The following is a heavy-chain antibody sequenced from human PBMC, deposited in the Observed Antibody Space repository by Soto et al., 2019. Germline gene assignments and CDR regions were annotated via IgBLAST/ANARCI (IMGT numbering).Heavy chain of an antibody. CDR2: IYYSGST. V-gene: IGHV4-59*01. D-gene: IGHD5-12*01. CDR3: ARAYGGFDNGLDV. Sequence: PSETLSLTCTFSGDSIRSYYWTWIRQPPGKGLELIGYIYYSGSTRYNPSLKSRVTISVDMSKNQFSLKLSSVIAADTAVYYCARAYGGFDNGLDVWGQGTAVTVSS. CDR1: GDSIRSYY. J-gene: IGHJ6*02.